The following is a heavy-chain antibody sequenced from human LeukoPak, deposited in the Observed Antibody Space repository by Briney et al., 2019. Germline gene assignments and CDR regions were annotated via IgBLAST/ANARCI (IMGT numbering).Heavy chain of an antibody. CDR1: GFTFSTYY. V-gene: IGHV3-7*01. J-gene: IGHJ4*02. D-gene: IGHD4-17*01. CDR3: ARDGDGDYVFSYYFDY. Sequence: PGGSLRLSCAASGFTFSTYYMTWVRQAPGKGLEWVANINQDGSEKYYVDSVKGRFTISRDNAKNSLSLQMNSLRVEDTAVYYCARDGDGDYVFSYYFDYWGQGTLVTVSS. CDR2: INQDGSEK.